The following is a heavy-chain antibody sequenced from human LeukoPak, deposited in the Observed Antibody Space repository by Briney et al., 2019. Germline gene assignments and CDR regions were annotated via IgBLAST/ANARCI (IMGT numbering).Heavy chain of an antibody. D-gene: IGHD2-15*01. CDR1: GGSISSGNW. J-gene: IGHJ4*02. V-gene: IGHV4-4*02. CDR2: TLHSGDT. CDR3: TRNGDSSSVVD. Sequence: SGTLSLSCAVSGGSISSGNWWSWIRQLPGKGLEWLGETLHSGDTVYNPPLKSRITISVDNSKNQFSLKLTSVTAADTAVYFCTRNGDSSSVVDWGQGTLVTVSS.